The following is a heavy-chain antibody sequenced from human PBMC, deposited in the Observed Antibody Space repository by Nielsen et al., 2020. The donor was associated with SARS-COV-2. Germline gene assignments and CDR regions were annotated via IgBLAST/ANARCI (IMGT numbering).Heavy chain of an antibody. CDR1: GFSLSTSGVC. J-gene: IGHJ4*02. D-gene: IGHD6-13*01. CDR2: IDWDDDK. CDR3: ARVGVGIAAAAADY. V-gene: IGHV2-70*11. Sequence: SGPTLVKPTQTLTLTCTFSGFSLSTSGVCVSWIRQPPGKALEWLARIDWDDDKYYSTSLKTRLTISKDTSKNQVVLTMTNMDPVDTATYYCARVGVGIAAAAADYWGQGTLVTVSS.